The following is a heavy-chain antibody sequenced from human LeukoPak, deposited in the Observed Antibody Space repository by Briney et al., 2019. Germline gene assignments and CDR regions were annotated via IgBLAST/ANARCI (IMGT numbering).Heavy chain of an antibody. Sequence: GGSLRLSCAVSGFTISDYGMDWVRQAPGKGLEWVSSISSSSSYIHYADPVKGRFTISRDNAKNSLYLQMNSLRAEDTAVYYCARETYYYDSSGYYAYYFDYWGQGTMVTVSS. CDR3: ARETYYYDSSGYYAYYFDY. D-gene: IGHD3-22*01. V-gene: IGHV3-21*01. J-gene: IGHJ4*02. CDR1: GFTISDYG. CDR2: ISSSSSYI.